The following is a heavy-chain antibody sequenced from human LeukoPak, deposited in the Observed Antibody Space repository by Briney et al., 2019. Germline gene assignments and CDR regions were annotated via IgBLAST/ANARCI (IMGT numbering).Heavy chain of an antibody. J-gene: IGHJ4*02. CDR3: ASQAYDFWSGYYYCFDY. V-gene: IGHV4-34*01. Sequence: SETLSLTCAVYGGSFSGYYWSWIRQPPGKGLEWIGEINHSGSTNYNPSLKSRVTISVDTSKNQFSLKLSSVTAADTAVYYCASQAYDFWSGYYYCFDYWGQGTLVTVSS. CDR1: GGSFSGYY. D-gene: IGHD3-3*01. CDR2: INHSGST.